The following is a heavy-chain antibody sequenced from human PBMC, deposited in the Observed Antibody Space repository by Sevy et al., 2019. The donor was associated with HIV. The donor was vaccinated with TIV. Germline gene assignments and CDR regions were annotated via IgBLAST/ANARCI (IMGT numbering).Heavy chain of an antibody. D-gene: IGHD3-10*01. CDR3: ARESRWFFFHFDY. CDR1: GDSASTYSAA. CDR2: TYYKSKWYN. V-gene: IGHV6-1*01. Sequence: SQTLSLTCAISGDSASTYSAAWNWIGQSPSRGLEWLRRTYYKSKWYNDYALSVKSRISINPDTPKNQISLQLNSVTPEDTAVYYSARESRWFFFHFDYWGQGTLVTVSS. J-gene: IGHJ4*02.